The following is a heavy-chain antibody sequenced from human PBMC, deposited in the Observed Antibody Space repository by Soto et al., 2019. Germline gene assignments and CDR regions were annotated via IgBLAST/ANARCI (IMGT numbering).Heavy chain of an antibody. V-gene: IGHV3-23*01. J-gene: IGHJ3*01. Sequence: DVQLLESGGGLVQPGGSLRLSCATSGFTFGNYGMNWVRQAPGKGLEWVSGISGGGENTYYADSVKGRFTISRDPSKNTVFLEMNSLRAEDTAVYYCAKGFIVVVTVLRPDEAFDVWGQGTLVTVSS. CDR1: GFTFGNYG. CDR3: AKGFIVVVTVLRPDEAFDV. CDR2: ISGGGENT. D-gene: IGHD2-21*02.